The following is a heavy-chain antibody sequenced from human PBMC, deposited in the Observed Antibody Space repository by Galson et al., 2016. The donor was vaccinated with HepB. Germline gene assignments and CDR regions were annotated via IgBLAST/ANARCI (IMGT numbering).Heavy chain of an antibody. D-gene: IGHD4-17*01. CDR1: AFTFSTYW. V-gene: IGHV3-7*01. Sequence: SLRLSCAASAFTFSTYWMSWVRQAPGKGLEWVANINQDGSEKSYVDSVRGRFTISRDNAKNTLYLQMNSLRAEDTALYYCVREDYGDDPVYYYYYGMDVWGQGTTVSVS. CDR2: INQDGSEK. J-gene: IGHJ6*02. CDR3: VREDYGDDPVYYYYYGMDV.